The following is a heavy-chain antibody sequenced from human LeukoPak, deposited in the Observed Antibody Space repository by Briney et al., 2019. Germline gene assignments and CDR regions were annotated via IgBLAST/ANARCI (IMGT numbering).Heavy chain of an antibody. CDR1: GGSFSGYY. J-gene: IGHJ4*02. CDR3: ARDSPHGYGGNSGY. D-gene: IGHD4-23*01. Sequence: SETLSLTCAVYGGSFSGYYWSWIRQPPGKGLEWIGEINHSGSTNYNPSLKSRVTISVDTSKNQFSLKLSSVTAADTAVYYCARDSPHGYGGNSGYWGQGTLVTVSS. V-gene: IGHV4-34*01. CDR2: INHSGST.